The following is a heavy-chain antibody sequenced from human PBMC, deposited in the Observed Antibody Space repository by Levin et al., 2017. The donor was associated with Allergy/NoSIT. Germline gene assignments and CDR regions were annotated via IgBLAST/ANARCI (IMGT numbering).Heavy chain of an antibody. CDR2: LSPDGTVT. CDR1: GFTFSPYW. Sequence: GGSLRLSCAASGFTFSPYWMEWVRQAPGKGLVWVSRLSPDGTVTNYADSVKGRFIISRDNARNMLYLQMNSLRAEDTGVYYCVRGGTNSRYNGMAVWGQGTTATVSS. J-gene: IGHJ6*02. D-gene: IGHD3-16*02. CDR3: VRGGTNSRYNGMAV. V-gene: IGHV3-74*01.